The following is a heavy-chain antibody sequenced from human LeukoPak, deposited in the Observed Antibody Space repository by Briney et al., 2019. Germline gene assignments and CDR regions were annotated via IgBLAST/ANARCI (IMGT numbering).Heavy chain of an antibody. V-gene: IGHV1-69*13. D-gene: IGHD6-13*01. CDR3: ARGYSSSWYVGGYFFDY. CDR2: IIPIFGTA. J-gene: IGHJ4*02. Sequence: SVKVSRKASGGTFSSYAISWVRQAPGQGLEWMGGIIPIFGTANYAQKFQGRVTITADESTSTAYMELSSLRSEDTAVYYCARGYSSSWYVGGYFFDYWGQGTLVTVSS. CDR1: GGTFSSYA.